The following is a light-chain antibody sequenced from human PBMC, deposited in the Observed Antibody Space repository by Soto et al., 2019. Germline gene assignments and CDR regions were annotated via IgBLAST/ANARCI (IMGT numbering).Light chain of an antibody. Sequence: EIVMTQSPATLSVSPRERGPPSCRAAQNIKSNLAWYQQKPGQAPRLLIYGASTRATGVPGRVSGSGSGTEFTLTISSLQSEDFAVYYCQQYDHWLPTFGQGTRLEI. CDR2: GAS. CDR1: QNIKSN. J-gene: IGKJ5*01. CDR3: QQYDHWLPT. V-gene: IGKV3-15*01.